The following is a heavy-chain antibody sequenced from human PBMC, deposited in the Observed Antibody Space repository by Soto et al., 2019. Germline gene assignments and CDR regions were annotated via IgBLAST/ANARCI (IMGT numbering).Heavy chain of an antibody. CDR1: GYTFTNYN. D-gene: IGHD2-2*01. Sequence: ASVKVSCKASGYTFTNYNFNWVRQATGQGLEWMGWMNPSTGKTAYAQKFQGRVTMTRNTSISTAYLDLSSLRSEDTAVYYCARLRPISTSSSPSCDHWGQGTLVTVSS. J-gene: IGHJ4*02. V-gene: IGHV1-8*01. CDR3: ARLRPISTSSSPSCDH. CDR2: MNPSTGKT.